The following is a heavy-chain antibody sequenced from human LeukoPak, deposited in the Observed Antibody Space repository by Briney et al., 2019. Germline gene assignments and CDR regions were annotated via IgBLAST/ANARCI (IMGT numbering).Heavy chain of an antibody. D-gene: IGHD2-15*01. V-gene: IGHV3-73*01. CDR2: IRSKANCYAT. CDR1: GFTFSGSA. J-gene: IGHJ4*02. Sequence: GGSLRLSCAASGFTFSGSAMHWVRQASGKGLEWVGRIRSKANCYATAYAASVKGRFTISRDDSKNTAYLQMNSLKTEDTAVYYCTRLSPRKAASDYWGQGTLVTVSS. CDR3: TRLSPRKAASDY.